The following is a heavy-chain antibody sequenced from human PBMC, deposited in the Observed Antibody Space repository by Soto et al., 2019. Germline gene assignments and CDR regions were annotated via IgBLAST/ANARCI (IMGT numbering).Heavy chain of an antibody. J-gene: IGHJ4*02. V-gene: IGHV5-51*01. CDR2: IYTGDSDT. Sequence: GSLRLSCRSSENSFTSHWIGWVRQMPGKGLEYMGIIYTGDSDTRYSPSFQGQVTISADKSIRTAYLQWSSLKASDTAVYYCASGVTWDYFDSWGQGTQVTVSS. D-gene: IGHD1-26*01. CDR3: ASGVTWDYFDS. CDR1: ENSFTSHW.